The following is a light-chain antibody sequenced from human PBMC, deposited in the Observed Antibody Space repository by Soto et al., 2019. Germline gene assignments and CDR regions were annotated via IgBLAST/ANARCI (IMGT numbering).Light chain of an antibody. J-gene: IGKJ5*01. V-gene: IGKV3-11*01. CDR2: DAS. Sequence: EIVLTQSPATLSLSPGERATLSCRASQSVSNSLAWFQQKPGQAPRLLIYDASNRATGIPARFSGSGSGTDFTLTISSLGPEDFAVYYCQQRSDWITFGQGTRLEIK. CDR1: QSVSNS. CDR3: QQRSDWIT.